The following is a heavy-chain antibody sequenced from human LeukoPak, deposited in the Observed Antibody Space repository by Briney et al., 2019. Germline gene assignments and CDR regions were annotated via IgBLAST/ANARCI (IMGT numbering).Heavy chain of an antibody. Sequence: SETLSLTCAVSGYSISSGYYWGWIRQPPGKGLEWIGTFHHPGTTYYNPSLSSRVTISVDTSKNQFSLRLNSVTAADTAVYFWARDPGYTANWNYFDYWGQGALVTVSS. CDR2: FHHPGTT. CDR3: ARDPGYTANWNYFDY. CDR1: GYSISSGYY. V-gene: IGHV4-38-2*02. J-gene: IGHJ4*02. D-gene: IGHD1-20*01.